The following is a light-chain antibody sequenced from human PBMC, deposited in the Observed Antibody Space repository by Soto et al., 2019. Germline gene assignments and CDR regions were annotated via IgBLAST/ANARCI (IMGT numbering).Light chain of an antibody. CDR1: QSISTW. V-gene: IGKV1-5*01. J-gene: IGKJ4*01. CDR3: QQYDSYSLT. CDR2: GAS. Sequence: DIQMTQSPSTLSASAGDRVTITCRASQSISTWLAWYQQKPGKAPKLLIYGASSLASGVPSRFSGSGSGTEFTLTISSLQPDDFATYHCQQYDSYSLTFGGGTKVDIK.